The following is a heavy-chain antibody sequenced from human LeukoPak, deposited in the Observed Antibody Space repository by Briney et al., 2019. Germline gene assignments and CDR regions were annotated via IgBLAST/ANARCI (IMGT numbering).Heavy chain of an antibody. D-gene: IGHD5-24*01. CDR1: GGSISSGSYY. Sequence: SETLSLTCTVSGGSISSGSYYWSWIRQPAGKGLEWIGRIYTSGSTNYNPSLKSRVTISVDTSKNQFSLKLSSMTAADTAVYYCARGRDLFDYWGQGTLVTVSS. CDR2: IYTSGST. V-gene: IGHV4-61*02. CDR3: ARGRDLFDY. J-gene: IGHJ4*02.